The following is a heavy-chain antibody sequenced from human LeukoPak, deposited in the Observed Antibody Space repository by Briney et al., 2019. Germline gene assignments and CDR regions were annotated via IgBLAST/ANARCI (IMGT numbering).Heavy chain of an antibody. J-gene: IGHJ4*02. Sequence: SQTLSLTCAISGDSVSSNSAAWNWIRQSPSRGLEWLGRTYYRSTWYNDYAVSVKSRITSNPDTSKNQFSLQLNSVTPEDTAVYYCASSRNMAVAGTRVSYFDYWGQGTLVTVSS. V-gene: IGHV6-1*01. CDR1: GDSVSSNSAA. CDR3: ASSRNMAVAGTRVSYFDY. D-gene: IGHD6-19*01. CDR2: TYYRSTWYN.